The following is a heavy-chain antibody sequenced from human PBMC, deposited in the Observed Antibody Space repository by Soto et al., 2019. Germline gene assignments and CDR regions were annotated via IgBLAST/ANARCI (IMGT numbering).Heavy chain of an antibody. J-gene: IGHJ4*02. D-gene: IGHD6-13*01. CDR3: ARDHHIAAAGTLDY. CDR1: GFTFSSYW. CDR2: IKQDGSEK. Sequence: GGSLRLSCAASGFTFSSYWMSWVRQAPGKGLEWVANIKQDGSEKCYVDSVKGRFTISRDNAKNSLYLQMNSLRAEDTAVYYCARDHHIAAAGTLDYWGQGTLVTVSS. V-gene: IGHV3-7*03.